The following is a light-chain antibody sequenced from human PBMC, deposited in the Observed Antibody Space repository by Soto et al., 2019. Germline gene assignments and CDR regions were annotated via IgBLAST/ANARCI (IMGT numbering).Light chain of an antibody. CDR3: QQRSNRPLT. J-gene: IGKJ4*01. V-gene: IGKV3-11*01. Sequence: EIVLTQSPATLSLSPGERATLSCRASQSVDVFLAWYQQRPGQAPRLLIYDASKRATYVPSRFSGSGSGTDFTLTISSLEPGDFAVYYCQQRSNRPLTFGGGTRVDIK. CDR2: DAS. CDR1: QSVDVF.